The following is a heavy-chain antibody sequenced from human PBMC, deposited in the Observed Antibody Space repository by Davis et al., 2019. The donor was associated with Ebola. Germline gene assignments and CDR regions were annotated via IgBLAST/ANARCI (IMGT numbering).Heavy chain of an antibody. J-gene: IGHJ3*02. V-gene: IGHV1-3*01. CDR1: GYTFTSYA. CDR3: ARDLVLRFFGAFDI. CDR2: INAGNGNT. D-gene: IGHD3-3*01. Sequence: ASVKVSCKASGYTFTSYAMHWVRQAPGQRLEWMGWINAGNGNTKYSQKFQGRVTITADKSTSTAYMELSSLRSDDTAVYYCARDLVLRFFGAFDIWGQGTMVTVSS.